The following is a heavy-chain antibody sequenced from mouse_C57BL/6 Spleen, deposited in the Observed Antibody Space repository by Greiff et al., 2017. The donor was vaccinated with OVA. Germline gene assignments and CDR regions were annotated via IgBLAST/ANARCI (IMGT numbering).Heavy chain of an antibody. CDR3: ARKYLRWYFDV. Sequence: VKLQESGPGLVAPSQSLSITCTVSGFSLTSYAISWVRQPPGKGLEWLGVIWTGGGTHYNSALKSRLSISKDNSKSQVFLKMNSLQTDDTARYYCARKYLRWYFDVWGTGTTGTVSS. D-gene: IGHD5-1*01. CDR2: IWTGGGT. CDR1: GFSLTSYA. J-gene: IGHJ1*03. V-gene: IGHV2-9-1*01.